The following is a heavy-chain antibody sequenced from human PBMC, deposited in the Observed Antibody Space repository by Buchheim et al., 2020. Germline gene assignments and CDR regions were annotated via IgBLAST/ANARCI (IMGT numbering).Heavy chain of an antibody. CDR1: GFTFSNSA. V-gene: IGHV3-23*01. CDR3: AKDKFDSSDSYYFDY. CDR2: ISGSGGRT. J-gene: IGHJ4*02. D-gene: IGHD3-22*01. Sequence: EVQLLESGGGLVQPGGSLRLSCAASGFTFSNSAMSWVRQAPGKGLEWVSGISGSGGRTFYADSVKGRFTISRDNSKNTPYLQMNSLRAEDTAVYYCAKDKFDSSDSYYFDYWGQGTL.